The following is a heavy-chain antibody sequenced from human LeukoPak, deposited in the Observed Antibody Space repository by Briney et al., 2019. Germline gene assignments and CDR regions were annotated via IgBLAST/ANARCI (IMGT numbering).Heavy chain of an antibody. CDR2: ISGSGGRT. D-gene: IGHD3-3*01. Sequence: GGSLRLSCAASGFTFSSYAMNWVRQAPEKGLEWVSAISGSGGRTYYADSVKGRFTISRDNSKNTLYLQMNSLRAEDTAVYYCAKSSGRNYDFWSGYYIGWFDPWGQGTLVTVSS. J-gene: IGHJ5*02. CDR3: AKSSGRNYDFWSGYYIGWFDP. CDR1: GFTFSSYA. V-gene: IGHV3-23*01.